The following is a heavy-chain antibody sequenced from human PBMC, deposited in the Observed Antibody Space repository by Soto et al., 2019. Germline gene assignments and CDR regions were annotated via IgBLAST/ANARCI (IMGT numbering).Heavy chain of an antibody. V-gene: IGHV4-31*03. CDR1: GGSISSVGYY. Sequence: QVQLQESGPGLVKPSQTLSLTCTVSGGSISSVGYYWSWIRQHPGKGLEWIGYIYYSGSTYYNPSLQSRVTISVDTSKNQFSLKLSSVTAADTAVYYCARVEVGKAKTVVFDYWGQGTLVTVSS. D-gene: IGHD2-15*01. CDR2: IYYSGST. CDR3: ARVEVGKAKTVVFDY. J-gene: IGHJ4*02.